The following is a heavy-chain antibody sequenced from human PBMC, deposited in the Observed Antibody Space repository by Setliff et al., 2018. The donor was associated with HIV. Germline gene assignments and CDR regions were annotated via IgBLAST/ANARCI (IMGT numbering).Heavy chain of an antibody. J-gene: IGHJ1*01. D-gene: IGHD3-10*01. CDR2: ISAYNGNT. CDR1: GYTFTSYG. Sequence: GASVKVSCKASGYTFTSYGISWVRQAPGQGLEWMGWISAYNGNTNYAQKLQGRVTMTTDTSTSTAYMELRSLRSDDTAVYYCARVVVRGVTFIAEYLQHWGQGTLVTVSS. CDR3: ARVVVRGVTFIAEYLQH. V-gene: IGHV1-18*01.